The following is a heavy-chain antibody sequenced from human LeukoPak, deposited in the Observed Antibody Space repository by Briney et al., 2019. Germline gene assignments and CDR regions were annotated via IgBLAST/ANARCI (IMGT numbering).Heavy chain of an antibody. V-gene: IGHV1-2*06. J-gene: IGHJ4*02. D-gene: IGHD1-26*01. CDR1: GYTFTVYY. CDR3: ARGLFPSGELPGGVDY. CDR2: INPNSGDT. Sequence: GASVTVSFKASGYTFTVYYMHWVRQAPGQGLEWMGRINPNSGDTNYAQKFQSRVTMTRDTTISTAYMELSRLRSEDTAVYYCARGLFPSGELPGGVDYWGQGTLVTVSS.